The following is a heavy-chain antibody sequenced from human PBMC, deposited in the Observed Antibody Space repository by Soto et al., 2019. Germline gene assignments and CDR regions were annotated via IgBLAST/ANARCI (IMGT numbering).Heavy chain of an antibody. D-gene: IGHD6-13*01. Sequence: QVQLQESGPGLVKPSETLSLTCTVSGASISSNYWSWIRQPPGKGLECIGYFSYSGSTNYNPTLKSRTIISVDTSRNQFPIKLTSVTATDTDMYYCASHSPLAAGGAFEFWGQGMMVTVSS. V-gene: IGHV4-59*08. J-gene: IGHJ3*01. CDR1: GASISSNY. CDR2: FSYSGST. CDR3: ASHSPLAAGGAFEF.